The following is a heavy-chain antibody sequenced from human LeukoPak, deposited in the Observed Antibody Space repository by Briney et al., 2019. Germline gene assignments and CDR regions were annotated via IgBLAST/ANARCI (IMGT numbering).Heavy chain of an antibody. J-gene: IGHJ4*02. D-gene: IGHD3-22*01. V-gene: IGHV1-69*13. CDR3: ARGRDSSGYYGQLDY. CDR1: GGTFISYA. Sequence: ASVKVSCKASGGTFISYAISWVRQAPGQGLEWTGGIIPIFGTANYAQKFQGRVTITADESTSTAYMELSSLRSEDTAVYYCARGRDSSGYYGQLDYWGQGTLVTVSS. CDR2: IIPIFGTA.